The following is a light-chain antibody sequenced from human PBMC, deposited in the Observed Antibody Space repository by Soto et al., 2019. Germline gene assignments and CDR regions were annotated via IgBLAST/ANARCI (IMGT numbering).Light chain of an antibody. CDR2: GAS. V-gene: IGKV3D-20*02. CDR3: QQRSNWQVT. J-gene: IGKJ5*01. Sequence: EIVLTQSPGTLSLSPGERATLSCRASQSVSSDYLAWYQLKPGQAPRLLIYGASSRATGIPDRFSGSGSGTDFALTISRLDPEDFAVYYCQQRSNWQVTFGQGTRLEIK. CDR1: QSVSSDY.